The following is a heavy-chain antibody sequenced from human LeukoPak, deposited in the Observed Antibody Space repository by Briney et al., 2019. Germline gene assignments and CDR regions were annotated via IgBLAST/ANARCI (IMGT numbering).Heavy chain of an antibody. D-gene: IGHD3-10*01. V-gene: IGHV1-69*13. J-gene: IGHJ4*02. CDR3: ARVDGSGTSWDY. CDR1: GGTFSSYA. Sequence: EASVKLSCKASGGTFSSYAISWVRQAPGQGLEWMGGIIPIFGTANYAQKFQGRVTITADESTSTAYMELSSRRSEDTAVYYCARVDGSGTSWDYWGQGTLVTVSS. CDR2: IIPIFGTA.